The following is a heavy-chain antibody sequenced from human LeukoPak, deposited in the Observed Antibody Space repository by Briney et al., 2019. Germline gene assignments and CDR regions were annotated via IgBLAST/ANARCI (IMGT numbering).Heavy chain of an antibody. J-gene: IGHJ4*02. CDR2: IYYSGST. V-gene: IGHV4-59*01. D-gene: IGHD5-24*01. Sequence: PSETLSLTCTVSGGSMSGYYWSWIRQPPGKGLEWIGYIYYSGSTNYNPSLKTRVTISVDTSKNQFSLKLSSVTAADTAVYYCARTESYGYNFYYFDYWGQGTLVTVSS. CDR3: ARTESYGYNFYYFDY. CDR1: GGSMSGYY.